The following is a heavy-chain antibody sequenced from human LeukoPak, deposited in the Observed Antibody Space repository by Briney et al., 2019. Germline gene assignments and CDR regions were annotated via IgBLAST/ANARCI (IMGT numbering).Heavy chain of an antibody. CDR3: AKDHKSSPRGFDY. D-gene: IGHD6-13*01. CDR1: GFTFSSYA. V-gene: IGHV3-23*01. CDR2: ISAGGGST. J-gene: IGHJ4*02. Sequence: GGSLRLSCAASGFTFSSYAMSWVRQAPGKGLEWVSAISAGGGSTYYADSVKGRFTISRDNSKNTLYVQMNSLRDEDTAVYYCAKDHKSSPRGFDYWGQGTLVTVSS.